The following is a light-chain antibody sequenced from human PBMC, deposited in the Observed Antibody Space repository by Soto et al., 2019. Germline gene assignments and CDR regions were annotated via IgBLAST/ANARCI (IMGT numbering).Light chain of an antibody. Sequence: QSALTQPPSASGSPGQSVTISCTGTSSDVGGYNYVSWYQQYPGKAPKIIIYEVSKRASGVPDRFSGSKSGNTASLTVSGLQAEDEAEYYCVSYADSNNYVFGTGTKVTVL. CDR1: SSDVGGYNY. CDR2: EVS. CDR3: VSYADSNNYV. V-gene: IGLV2-8*01. J-gene: IGLJ1*01.